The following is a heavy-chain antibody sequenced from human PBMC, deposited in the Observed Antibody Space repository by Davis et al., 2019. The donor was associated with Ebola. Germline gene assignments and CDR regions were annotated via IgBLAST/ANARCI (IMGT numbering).Heavy chain of an antibody. V-gene: IGHV5-51*01. CDR1: GYSFTSYW. CDR2: IYPGDSDT. D-gene: IGHD3-10*01. CDR3: ARLGPPGDWYFDL. J-gene: IGHJ2*01. Sequence: PGGSLRLSCKGSGYSFTSYWIGWVRQMPGKGLEWMGIIYPGDSDTRYSPSFQGQVTISADKSISTAYLQWSSLKASDTAMYYCARLGPPGDWYFDLWGRGTLVTVSS.